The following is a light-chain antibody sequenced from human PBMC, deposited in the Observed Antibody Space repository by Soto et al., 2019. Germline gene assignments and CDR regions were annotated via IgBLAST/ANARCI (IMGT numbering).Light chain of an antibody. CDR1: QSVSSSY. J-gene: IGKJ4*01. CDR3: QQYDTSPLT. Sequence: EIVLTQSPGTLSLSPGERATLSCRASQSVSSSYLAWYQQKPVQAPRLLIYGAASRATGIPDRFSGSGSGTDFALTISRLEPEDFAVYFCQQYDTSPLTFGGGTKGDIK. V-gene: IGKV3-20*01. CDR2: GAA.